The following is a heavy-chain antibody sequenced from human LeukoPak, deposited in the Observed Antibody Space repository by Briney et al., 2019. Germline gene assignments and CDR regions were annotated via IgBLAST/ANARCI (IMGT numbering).Heavy chain of an antibody. CDR3: AGGGRRNGYGCFDY. CDR2: IYSGGST. J-gene: IGHJ4*02. V-gene: IGHV3-53*01. CDR1: GFTVSSNY. D-gene: IGHD5-18*01. Sequence: GGSLRLSCAASGFTVSSNYVTWVRQAPGKGLEWVSVIYSGGSTYYADSVKGRFTISRDNSKNTLYLQMNGLRAEDTAVYYCAGGGRRNGYGCFDYWGQETLVTVSS.